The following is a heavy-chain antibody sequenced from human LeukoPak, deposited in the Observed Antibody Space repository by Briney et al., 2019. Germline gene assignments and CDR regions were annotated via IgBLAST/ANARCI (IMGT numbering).Heavy chain of an antibody. CDR1: GRSISSGSYY. D-gene: IGHD3-3*01. Sequence: SETLSLTCTVSGRSISSGSYYWRWIRQPAGKGLEWFGRIYTSGSTNYNPSLKSRVTISVDTSKNQFSLKLSSVTAADTAVYYCAREQSITIFGVVIGYFDYWGQGTLVTVSS. CDR2: IYTSGST. V-gene: IGHV4-61*02. CDR3: AREQSITIFGVVIGYFDY. J-gene: IGHJ4*02.